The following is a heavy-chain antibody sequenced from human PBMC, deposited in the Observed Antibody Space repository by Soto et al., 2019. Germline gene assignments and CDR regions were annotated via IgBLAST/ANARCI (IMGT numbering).Heavy chain of an antibody. J-gene: IGHJ4*02. D-gene: IGHD2-2*01. CDR3: AKDRDYPRDQFHY. CDR2: ISANGQGI. CDR1: GFTFTYYA. Sequence: PGGSLRLSCTASGFTFTYYAFSWVRQAPGKGLKWVSAISANGQGIYYADSVRGRFTISRDNSKNTVFLHMDSLRAEDTAVYYCAKDRDYPRDQFHYWGQGTLVTVSS. V-gene: IGHV3-23*01.